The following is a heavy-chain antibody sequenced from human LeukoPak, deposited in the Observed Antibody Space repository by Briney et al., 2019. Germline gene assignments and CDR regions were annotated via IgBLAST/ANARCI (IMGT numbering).Heavy chain of an antibody. J-gene: IGHJ3*02. V-gene: IGHV1-2*02. CDR3: ARGPYSYDSSGAFDI. D-gene: IGHD3-22*01. CDR2: INPNSGGT. Sequence: ASVKVSCKASGYTFTGYYMHWVRQAPGQGPEWMGWINPNSGGTNYAQKFQGRVTMTRDTSISTAYMELSRLRSDDTAVYYCARGPYSYDSSGAFDIWGQGTMVTVSS. CDR1: GYTFTGYY.